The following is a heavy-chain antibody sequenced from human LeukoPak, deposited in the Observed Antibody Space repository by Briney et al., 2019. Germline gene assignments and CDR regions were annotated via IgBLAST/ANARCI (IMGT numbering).Heavy chain of an antibody. V-gene: IGHV1-69*04. Sequence: SVKVSCKASGGTFSSYAISWVRQAPGQGLEWMGRIIPILGIANYAQKFQGRVTITADKSTSTAYMELRSLRSDDTAVYYCSMVRGVTVGYYWGQGTLVTVSS. CDR1: GGTFSSYA. CDR2: IIPILGIA. CDR3: SMVRGVTVGYY. J-gene: IGHJ4*02. D-gene: IGHD3-10*01.